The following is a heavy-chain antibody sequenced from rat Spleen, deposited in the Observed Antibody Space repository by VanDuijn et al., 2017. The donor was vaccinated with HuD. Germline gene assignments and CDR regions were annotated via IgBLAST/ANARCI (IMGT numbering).Heavy chain of an antibody. V-gene: IGHV2-13*01. CDR1: GFSLISYG. Sequence: QVQLKESGPGLVQPSQTLSLTCTVSGFSLISYGVIWVRQPPGKGLDWMGVIWGDGNSNYNSALKSRLSISRDTSKSQVFLKMNSLQTEDTAIYFCTSPFRWFAYWGQGTLVTVSS. CDR3: TSPFRWFAY. J-gene: IGHJ3*01. CDR2: IWGDGNS.